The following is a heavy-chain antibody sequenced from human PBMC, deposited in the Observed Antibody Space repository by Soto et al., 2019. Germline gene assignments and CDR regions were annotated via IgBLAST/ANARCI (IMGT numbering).Heavy chain of an antibody. Sequence: EVQLVESGGGLVQPGGSLRLSCAASGFTFSSYWMSWVRQAPGKGLEWLANIKVDGSEKYYVDSVKGRFPISRDNAKNSLYLQMISLRVEDTAVYYCARDIVATIGGFDYWGLGALVIVSS. J-gene: IGHJ4*02. CDR2: IKVDGSEK. D-gene: IGHD5-12*01. V-gene: IGHV3-7*01. CDR1: GFTFSSYW. CDR3: ARDIVATIGGFDY.